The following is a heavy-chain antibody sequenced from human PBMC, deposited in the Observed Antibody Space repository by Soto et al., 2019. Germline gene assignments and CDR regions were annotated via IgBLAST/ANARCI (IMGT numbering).Heavy chain of an antibody. CDR1: GYTFTSYD. CDR2: MNPNSGNT. D-gene: IGHD6-19*01. Sequence: ASVKVSCKASGYTFTSYDINWVRQATGQGLEWKGWMNPNSGNTGYAQKFQGRVTMTRNTSISTAYMELSSLRSEDTAVYYCARFPSGYSSGSDAFDIWGQGTMVTVSS. J-gene: IGHJ3*02. CDR3: ARFPSGYSSGSDAFDI. V-gene: IGHV1-8*01.